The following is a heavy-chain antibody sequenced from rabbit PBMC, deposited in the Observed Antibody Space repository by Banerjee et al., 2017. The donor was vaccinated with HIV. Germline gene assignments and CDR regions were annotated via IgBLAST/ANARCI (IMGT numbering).Heavy chain of an antibody. J-gene: IGHJ4*01. CDR2: IYTTSGST. CDR3: ARDYSYGYGGYADATGYYFNL. CDR1: GIDFSSYYR. V-gene: IGHV1S43*01. Sequence: QQQLEESGGGLVKPGGTLTLTCKASGIDFSSYYRMCWVRQAPGRGLELIACIYTTSGSTWYASWVNGRFTISSDHAQDTVDLQMNSLTAADTATYFCARDYSYGYGGYADATGYYFNLWGPGTLVTDS. D-gene: IGHD6-1*01.